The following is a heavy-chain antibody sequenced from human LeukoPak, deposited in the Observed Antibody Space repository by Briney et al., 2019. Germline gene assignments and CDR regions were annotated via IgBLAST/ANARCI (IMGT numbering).Heavy chain of an antibody. CDR3: ATDRSSTDDYYFDY. CDR1: GGSISSYY. CDR2: IYFSGST. Sequence: SSETLSLTCSVSGGSISSYYWSWIRQPPGKGLVWIGYIYFSGSTNYNPSLKSRVTISVDTSKNQFSLNLSSVTAAATAVYYCATDRSSTDDYYFDYWGQGTLVTVSS. V-gene: IGHV4-59*01. D-gene: IGHD2-2*01. J-gene: IGHJ4*02.